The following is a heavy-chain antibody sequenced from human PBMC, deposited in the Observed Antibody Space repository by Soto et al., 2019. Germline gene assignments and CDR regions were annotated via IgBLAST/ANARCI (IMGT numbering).Heavy chain of an antibody. D-gene: IGHD3-3*01. CDR1: GYTFTTYG. J-gene: IGHJ4*02. V-gene: IGHV1-18*01. CDR3: ARGAHGSGYGVY. Sequence: AASVKVSCKTSGYTFTTYGIHWVRQAPGQGLEWMGWISGYNENTNYAQKFQDRVTMTTDTSRSVGYLELRSLTFEDTAVYYCARGAHGSGYGVYWGQGTLVTVSS. CDR2: ISGYNENT.